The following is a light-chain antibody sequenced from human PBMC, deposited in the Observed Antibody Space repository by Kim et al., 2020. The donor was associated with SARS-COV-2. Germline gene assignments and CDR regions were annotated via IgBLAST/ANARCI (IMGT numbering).Light chain of an antibody. CDR2: AAS. V-gene: IGKV1-39*01. Sequence: DIQMTQSPSSLSASVGDRVTITCRASQSITTYLNWYQQKPGKAPLLLIYAASSSQSGVPSRFSGSGSGTDFTLTISSLQPEDFATYFCQQSHSIPYTFGQGTKLEI. J-gene: IGKJ2*01. CDR3: QQSHSIPYT. CDR1: QSITTY.